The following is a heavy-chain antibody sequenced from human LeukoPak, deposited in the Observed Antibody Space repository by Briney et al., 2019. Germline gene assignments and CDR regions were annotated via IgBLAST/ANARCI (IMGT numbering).Heavy chain of an antibody. CDR1: GFTFGNYW. Sequence: GGSLRLSCAPSGFTFGNYWMSWVRQAPGKGLGWVANIKQDGSEKNYVDSVKGRFTNSRNNPKNPLVLEMDSLGAECTAVYYCARRRASHSFDFWGQGTLLTVSS. CDR2: IKQDGSEK. CDR3: ARRRASHSFDF. V-gene: IGHV3-7*01. J-gene: IGHJ4*02. D-gene: IGHD4/OR15-4a*01.